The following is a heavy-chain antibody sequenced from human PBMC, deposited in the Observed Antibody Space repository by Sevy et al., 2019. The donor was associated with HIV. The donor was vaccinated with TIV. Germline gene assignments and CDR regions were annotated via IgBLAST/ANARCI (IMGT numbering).Heavy chain of an antibody. CDR1: SGSISSSSYY. CDR2: IDDIGTT. D-gene: IGHD4-17*01. CDR3: ARYLRGDHAGGFDF. Sequence: SETLSLTCTVSSGSISSSSYYWGWIRQAPGKGLEWIASIDDIGTTYYNLALKSRVTITGDRSKNEVSLNLRFVTAADAAVYYCARYLRGDHAGGFDFWGQGTPVTVSS. J-gene: IGHJ5*01. V-gene: IGHV4-39*01.